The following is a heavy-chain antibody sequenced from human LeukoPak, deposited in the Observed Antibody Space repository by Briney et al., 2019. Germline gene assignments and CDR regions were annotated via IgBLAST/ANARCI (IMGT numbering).Heavy chain of an antibody. J-gene: IGHJ6*03. CDR1: GGSISRHY. CDR2: IYTSGGT. Sequence: SETLSLTCTVSGGSISRHYWSWIRQPPGKGLEWIGYIYTSGGTNYNPSLKSRVTISVDTSQNQFSLKLNSVTAADTAVYYCARRDGYYYYMDVWGKGTTVIVSS. V-gene: IGHV4-4*09. CDR3: ARRDGYYYYMDV.